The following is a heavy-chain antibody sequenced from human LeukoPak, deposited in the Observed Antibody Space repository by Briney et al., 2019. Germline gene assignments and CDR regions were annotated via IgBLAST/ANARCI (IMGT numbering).Heavy chain of an antibody. CDR3: AKDRMMSITIFGVVNQ. CDR1: GFTFSSYA. Sequence: GGTLRLSCAASGFTFSSYAMSWVRQPPGKGLEWVSGISGSGDNTYYADSVKGRFTISRDNSKKTLYLHLNSLRAEDTAVYYCAKDRMMSITIFGVVNQWGQGTLVTVSS. V-gene: IGHV3-23*01. D-gene: IGHD3-3*01. J-gene: IGHJ4*02. CDR2: ISGSGDNT.